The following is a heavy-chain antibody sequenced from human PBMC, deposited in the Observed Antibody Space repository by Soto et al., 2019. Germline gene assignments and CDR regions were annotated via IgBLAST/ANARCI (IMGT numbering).Heavy chain of an antibody. CDR1: GFTFSSYA. CDR2: ISGSGGST. Sequence: GSLRLSCAASGFTFSSYAMSWARQAPGKGLEWVSAISGSGGSTYYADSVKGRFTISRDNSKNTLYLQMNSLRAEDTAVYYCAKDTVRSGYTFDYWGQGTLVTVSS. J-gene: IGHJ4*02. V-gene: IGHV3-23*01. D-gene: IGHD3-22*01. CDR3: AKDTVRSGYTFDY.